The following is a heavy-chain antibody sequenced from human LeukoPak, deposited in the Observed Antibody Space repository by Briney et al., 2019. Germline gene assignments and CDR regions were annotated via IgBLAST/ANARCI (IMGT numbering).Heavy chain of an antibody. Sequence: PSVTLSLTCTVSGGSISSYYWSWIRQPPGKGLEWIGYIYYSGSTNYNPSLKSRVTISVDTSKNQFSLKLSSVTAADTAVYYCVATEDYYYYMDVWGKGTTVTVSS. V-gene: IGHV4-59*01. CDR2: IYYSGST. D-gene: IGHD1-26*01. J-gene: IGHJ6*03. CDR1: GGSISSYY. CDR3: VATEDYYYYMDV.